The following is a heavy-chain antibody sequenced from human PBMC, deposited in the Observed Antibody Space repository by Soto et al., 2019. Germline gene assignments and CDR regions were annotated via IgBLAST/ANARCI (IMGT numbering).Heavy chain of an antibody. CDR1: GCTFTNFG. D-gene: IGHD3-16*01. V-gene: IGHV1-18*01. CDR3: ARGGTPIDY. J-gene: IGHJ4*02. CDR2: ISAYNGNT. Sequence: QVQLVQSGAEVKKPGASVKVSCKTSGCTFTNFGLSWVRQAPGQGLEWMGWISAYNGNTNYAQNFQGRVTMTTDTSTSTAYMELTSLRSDDTAVYYSARGGTPIDYWGQGTLVTVSS.